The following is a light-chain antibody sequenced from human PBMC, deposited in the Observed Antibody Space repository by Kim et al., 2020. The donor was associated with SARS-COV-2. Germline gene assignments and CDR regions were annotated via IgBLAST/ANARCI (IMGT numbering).Light chain of an antibody. CDR2: DAS. CDR3: QQRSNWPLT. V-gene: IGKV3-11*01. Sequence: FAPGERPTLSCRASQSVSRSFAWYQQKPGQAPRLLIYDASKRATGIPARFSGSGSGTDFTLTISSLEPEDFAVYYCQQRSNWPLTFGGGTKVDIK. CDR1: QSVSRS. J-gene: IGKJ4*01.